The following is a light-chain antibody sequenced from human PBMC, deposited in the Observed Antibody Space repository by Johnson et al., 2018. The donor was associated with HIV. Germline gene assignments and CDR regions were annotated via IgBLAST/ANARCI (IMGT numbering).Light chain of an antibody. J-gene: IGLJ1*01. CDR3: ASWDRSLTVGTV. Sequence: HSVLTQPPSVSAAPGQKVTISCSGSSSNIGTNFVSWYQQFPGAAPKLLIYENNKRPSGIPDRFSGSKSGTSATLAITGLQTGDEADYYCASWDRSLTVGTVFGPGTRVTVL. V-gene: IGLV1-51*02. CDR2: ENN. CDR1: SSNIGTNF.